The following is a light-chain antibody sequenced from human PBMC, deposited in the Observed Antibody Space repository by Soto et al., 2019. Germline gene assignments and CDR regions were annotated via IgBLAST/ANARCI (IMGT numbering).Light chain of an antibody. Sequence: DIQMTQSPSSLSASVGDRVTITCRASQTSGSYVNWYQQKLGKAPKHLIYTAYSLQSGVPSRFSGSGSGTDFTLTISSLQPEDFAIYYCQQSNNTPWTFGQGTKVEIK. J-gene: IGKJ1*01. CDR2: TAY. V-gene: IGKV1-39*01. CDR3: QQSNNTPWT. CDR1: QTSGSY.